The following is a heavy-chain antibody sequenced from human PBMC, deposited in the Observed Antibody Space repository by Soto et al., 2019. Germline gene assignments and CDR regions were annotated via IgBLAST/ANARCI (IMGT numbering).Heavy chain of an antibody. CDR2: IWYDGSNK. Sequence: GVPMRLSCAASGFTFSSYGMHCVRQAPGKGLEWVAFIWYDGSNKYYADSVKGRFTISRDNSENTLYLQMNSLRAEDTAVYYCARDGQSAAAYAFDIWGQGTMVTVSS. CDR3: ARDGQSAAAYAFDI. V-gene: IGHV3-33*01. CDR1: GFTFSSYG. J-gene: IGHJ3*02. D-gene: IGHD6-13*01.